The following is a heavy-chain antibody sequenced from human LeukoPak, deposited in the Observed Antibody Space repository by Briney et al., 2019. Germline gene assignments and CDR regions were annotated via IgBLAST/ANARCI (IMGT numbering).Heavy chain of an antibody. V-gene: IGHV4-30-4*08. CDR3: ARVFPHYYDSRINWFDP. Sequence: SETLSLTRTVSGGSISSGDYYWSWIRQPPGKGLEWIGYIYYSGSTYYNPSLKSRVTISVDTSKNQFSLKLSSVTAADTAVYYCARVFPHYYDSRINWFDPWGQGTLVTVSS. D-gene: IGHD3-22*01. J-gene: IGHJ5*02. CDR1: GGSISSGDYY. CDR2: IYYSGST.